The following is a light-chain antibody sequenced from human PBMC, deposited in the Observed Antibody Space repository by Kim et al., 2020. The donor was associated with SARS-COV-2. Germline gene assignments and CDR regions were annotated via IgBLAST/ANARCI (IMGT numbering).Light chain of an antibody. Sequence: DIQMTQSPSSLSAFVGDRVTITCRASQGITKYLGWFQQKPGQAPKSLIYDTSTLESGVPSKFRGSGSGTDFTLTISNLQPEDLATYYCQQYSDFTPTFGGGTRVEIK. V-gene: IGKV1-16*02. CDR1: QGITKY. CDR3: QQYSDFTPT. J-gene: IGKJ4*01. CDR2: DTS.